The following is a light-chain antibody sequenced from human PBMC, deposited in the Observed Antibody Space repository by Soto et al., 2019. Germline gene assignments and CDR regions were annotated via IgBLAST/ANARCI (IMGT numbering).Light chain of an antibody. J-gene: IGKJ5*01. V-gene: IGKV1-39*01. CDR3: QQSYSTPVT. Sequence: DIQMTQSPSSLSASVRDRVTITCRASQRISSYLNWYQQKPGKAPKLLIHAASSLQSGVPSRFSGSGSGTDFTLTISSLQPEDFATYYCQQSYSTPVTFGQGTRLEIK. CDR1: QRISSY. CDR2: AAS.